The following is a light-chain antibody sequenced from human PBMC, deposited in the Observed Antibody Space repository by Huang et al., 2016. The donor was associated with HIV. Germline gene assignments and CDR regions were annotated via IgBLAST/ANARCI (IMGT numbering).Light chain of an antibody. CDR3: QQRAGWPLT. J-gene: IGKJ4*01. CDR2: DAS. CDR1: QPISGY. V-gene: IGKV3-11*01. Sequence: EIVFTQSPATLSLSPGERDTLSCRASQPISGYLAWYQQKPGQDPRLLSYDASIRATGIPVRFSGSGSGTDFTFSISSLEPEDFAFYYCQQRAGWPLTFGGGTKVEIK.